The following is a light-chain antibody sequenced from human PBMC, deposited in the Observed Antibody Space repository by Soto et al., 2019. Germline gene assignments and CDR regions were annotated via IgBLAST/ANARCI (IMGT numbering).Light chain of an antibody. J-gene: IGKJ1*01. Sequence: EIVLTQSPATLSLSPGERATLSCRASPSVSSYFAWYQQKPCQAPRLLIYDASNSATGIPARFSGSGSGTDFTLTITSLEAENLADSYCQPHSNWPPWTFGQGTKVEIK. CDR1: PSVSSY. CDR2: DAS. V-gene: IGKV3-11*01. CDR3: QPHSNWPPWT.